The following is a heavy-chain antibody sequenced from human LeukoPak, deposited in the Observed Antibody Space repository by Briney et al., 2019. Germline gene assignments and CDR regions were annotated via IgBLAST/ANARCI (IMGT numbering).Heavy chain of an antibody. V-gene: IGHV3-23*01. CDR3: AKPRTTGLGWAQFDY. Sequence: GGSLRLSCAASGFTFSSFAMTWVRQAPGKGLEWVSGFDGNGPNTYYADSVKGRWTISRDNSRNTLYLEMNSLRPEDTAMYYCAKPRTTGLGWAQFDYWGQGSLVTVSS. CDR2: FDGNGPNT. D-gene: IGHD2-8*02. CDR1: GFTFSSFA. J-gene: IGHJ4*02.